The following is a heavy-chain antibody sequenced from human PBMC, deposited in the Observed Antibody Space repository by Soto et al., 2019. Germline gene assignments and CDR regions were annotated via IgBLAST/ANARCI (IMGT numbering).Heavy chain of an antibody. D-gene: IGHD2-15*01. CDR2: INMKNTYI. CDR1: GFNFNDYS. V-gene: IGHV3-21*06. J-gene: IGHJ6*02. Sequence: EVQLVESGGGLVKPGGSLRLSCVASGFNFNDYSMIWVRQASGKGLEWVSSINMKNTYIDYADSVKGRFTISRDNAKNSLYLQMTSLRAEDTAVYYCARGRGRVLGGGYYGLEVWGQGTTVAVSS. CDR3: ARGRGRVLGGGYYGLEV.